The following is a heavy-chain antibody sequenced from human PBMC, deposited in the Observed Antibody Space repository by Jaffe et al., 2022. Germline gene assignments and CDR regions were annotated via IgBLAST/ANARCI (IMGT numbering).Heavy chain of an antibody. CDR3: AKDLNGGYVHYYYYMDV. CDR1: GFTFSSYG. CDR2: IRYDGSNK. J-gene: IGHJ6*03. D-gene: IGHD5-12*01. Sequence: QVQLVESGGGVVQPGGSLRLSCAASGFTFSSYGMHWVRQAPGKGLEWVAFIRYDGSNKYYADSVKGRFTISRDNSKNTLYLQMNSLRAEDTAVYYCAKDLNGGYVHYYYYMDVWGKGTTVTVSS. V-gene: IGHV3-30*02.